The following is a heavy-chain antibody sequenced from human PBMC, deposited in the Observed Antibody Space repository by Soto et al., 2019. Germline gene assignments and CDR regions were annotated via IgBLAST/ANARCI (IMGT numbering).Heavy chain of an antibody. J-gene: IGHJ3*02. CDR1: GFTVTTNY. CDR3: ARDFSGKNDAFDI. D-gene: IGHD3-10*01. CDR2: VYSGGST. V-gene: IGHV3-66*01. Sequence: PGGSLILSCAASGFTVTTNYMSGVRQPPGKGLEWVSVVYSGGSTYYADSVKGRFTVSRDNSKNTLYPQMSSLRAEDTAVYYCARDFSGKNDAFDIWGQGTVVTVSS.